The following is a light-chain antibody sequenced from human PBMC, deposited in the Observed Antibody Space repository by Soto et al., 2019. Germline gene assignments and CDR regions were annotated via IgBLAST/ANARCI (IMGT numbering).Light chain of an antibody. CDR2: WAS. V-gene: IGKV4-1*01. CDR3: HQYYTTPWT. CDR1: QSVLYSPQNKNY. J-gene: IGKJ1*01. Sequence: DNVMTQFPDSLAVSLGERATINCKCSQSVLYSPQNKNYLAWYQQKPGQPPKLLINWASTRESGVPDRFSGSGSGTDFTLTISSLQAEDVALYYCHQYYTTPWTFGQGTKVEIK.